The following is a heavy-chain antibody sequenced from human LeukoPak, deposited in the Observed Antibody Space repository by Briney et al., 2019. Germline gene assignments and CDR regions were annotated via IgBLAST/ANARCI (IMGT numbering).Heavy chain of an antibody. Sequence: SETLSLTCTVSGGSISSSSYYWGWIRQPPGKGLEWIGSIYYSGSTYYNPSLKSRVTISVDTSKNQFSLKLSSVTAADTAVYYCARGDLRDYVWGSYSFPNWFDPWGQGTLVTVSS. D-gene: IGHD3-16*01. J-gene: IGHJ5*02. CDR1: GGSISSSSYY. V-gene: IGHV4-39*07. CDR3: ARGDLRDYVWGSYSFPNWFDP. CDR2: IYYSGST.